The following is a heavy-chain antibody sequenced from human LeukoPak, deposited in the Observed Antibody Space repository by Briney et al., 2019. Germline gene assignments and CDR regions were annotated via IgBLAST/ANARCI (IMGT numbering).Heavy chain of an antibody. D-gene: IGHD3-22*01. CDR2: IWYDGSKK. CDR1: GFTFSSYG. Sequence: GGSLTLSCAASGFTFSSYGMHWVRQAQGRGLEWVAVIWYDGSKKYYADSVKGRFAISRDNSKNTLYLQMNSLRAEDTAVYYCAKDSSGYSYYFDYWGQGTLVTVSS. J-gene: IGHJ4*02. V-gene: IGHV3-33*06. CDR3: AKDSSGYSYYFDY.